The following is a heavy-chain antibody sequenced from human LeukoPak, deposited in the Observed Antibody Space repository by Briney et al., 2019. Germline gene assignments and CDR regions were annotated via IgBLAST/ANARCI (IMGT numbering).Heavy chain of an antibody. J-gene: IGHJ4*02. D-gene: IGHD6-13*01. V-gene: IGHV3-21*01. CDR2: ISSSTSHI. CDR3: ARWPIAAAPPVYYFDY. CDR1: GFTFSSYN. Sequence: GGSLRLSCAASGFTFSSYNMNWVRQAPGKGLEWVSSISSSTSHIYYADSVTGRFTISRDNAKDSLYLQMNSLRAEDTAVYYCARWPIAAAPPVYYFDYWGQGTLVTVSS.